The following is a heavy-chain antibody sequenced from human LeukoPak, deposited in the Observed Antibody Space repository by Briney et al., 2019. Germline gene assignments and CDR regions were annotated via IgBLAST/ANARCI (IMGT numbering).Heavy chain of an antibody. CDR1: AFSIITNW. V-gene: IGHV3-7*01. CDR2: IMQAGGEK. D-gene: IGHD6-13*01. CDR3: ARDGYTMGALSDV. Sequence: AGSLRLSCAASAFSIITNWMSCVRQPPGGGRVWLANIMQAGGEKNYVSSVLGGFTISTANATNSVYLQMSSLRAEDTAVYYCARDGYTMGALSDVWGKGTTATDSS. J-gene: IGHJ6*04.